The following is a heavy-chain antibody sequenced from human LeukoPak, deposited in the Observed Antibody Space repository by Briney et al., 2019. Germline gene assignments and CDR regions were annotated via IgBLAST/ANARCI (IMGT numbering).Heavy chain of an antibody. Sequence: ASVKVSCKASGYTFTGYYMHWVRQAPGQGLEWMGWINPNSGGTNYAQKFQGRVTMTRDTSISTAYMELSRLRSDDTAVYYCAKDGVGGFYYYYYMDVWGKGTTVTISS. CDR1: GYTFTGYY. CDR3: AKDGVGGFYYYYYMDV. V-gene: IGHV1-2*02. J-gene: IGHJ6*03. CDR2: INPNSGGT. D-gene: IGHD3-3*01.